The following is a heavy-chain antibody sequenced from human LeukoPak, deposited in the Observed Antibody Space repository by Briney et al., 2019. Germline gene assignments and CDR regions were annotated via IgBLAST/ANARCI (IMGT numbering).Heavy chain of an antibody. CDR2: ISAYNGNT. CDR3: ARDVYSGNYYWSY. D-gene: IGHD1-26*01. CDR1: GYSFTNYG. Sequence: ASVKVSCTASGYSFTNYGISWVRQAPGQGLEWMGWISAYNGNTNYAQKLQGRVTMTTDTSTSTAYMELRSLRSDDTAVYYCARDVYSGNYYWSYWGQGTLVTVSS. J-gene: IGHJ4*02. V-gene: IGHV1-18*01.